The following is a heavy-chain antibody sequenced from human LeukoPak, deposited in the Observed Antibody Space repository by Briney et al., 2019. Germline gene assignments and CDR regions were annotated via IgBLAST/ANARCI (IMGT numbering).Heavy chain of an antibody. V-gene: IGHV4-59*01. CDR2: IYYSGST. J-gene: IGHJ4*02. Sequence: SETLSLTCTVSGGSISNYYWSWIRQPPGKGLEWIGYIYYSGSTNYNPSLKSRVTISVDTSKNQFSLKLSSVTAADTAVYYCARRGLLDLFDYWGQGTLVTVSS. CDR3: ARRGLLDLFDY. CDR1: GGSISNYY. D-gene: IGHD3-10*01.